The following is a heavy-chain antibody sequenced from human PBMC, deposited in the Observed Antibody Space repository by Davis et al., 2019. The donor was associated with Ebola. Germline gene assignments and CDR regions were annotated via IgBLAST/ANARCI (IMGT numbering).Heavy chain of an antibody. V-gene: IGHV3-7*03. J-gene: IGHJ3*01. CDR3: AKEGT. Sequence: GESLKISCAASGFTFRSFWMSWVRQAPGKGLEWVANIKQDGSEKYYIDSVKGRFSISRDNAKNSLYLQMNSLRAEDTALYYCAKEGTWGQGTMVTVSS. CDR1: GFTFRSFW. CDR2: IKQDGSEK.